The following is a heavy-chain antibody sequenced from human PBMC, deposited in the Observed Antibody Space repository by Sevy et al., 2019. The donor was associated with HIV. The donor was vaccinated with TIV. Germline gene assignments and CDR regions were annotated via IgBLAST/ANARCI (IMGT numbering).Heavy chain of an antibody. D-gene: IGHD6-13*01. CDR3: AKGSSWYTWFDP. CDR1: GGSISSNY. J-gene: IGHJ5*02. CDR2: IYTNANT. Sequence: SETLSLTCTVSGGSISSNYWSWIRQPAGKGLEWIGRIYTNANTNYSPSLKSRVTMSLDTSKNQFSLTLSSVSAADTAVYYCAKGSSWYTWFDPWGQGTLVTVSS. V-gene: IGHV4-4*07.